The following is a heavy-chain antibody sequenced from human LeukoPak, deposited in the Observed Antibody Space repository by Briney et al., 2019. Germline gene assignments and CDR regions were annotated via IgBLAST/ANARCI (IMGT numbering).Heavy chain of an antibody. V-gene: IGHV7-4-1*02. CDR3: ARGRPGIAAAARDYFDY. CDR1: GYTFTSYA. CDR2: INTNTGNP. J-gene: IGHJ4*02. D-gene: IGHD6-13*01. Sequence: ASVKVSCKASGYTFTSYALNWVRQAPGQGLEWMGWINTNTGNPTYAQGFTGRFVFSLDTSVSTAYLQISSLKAEDTAVYYCARGRPGIAAAARDYFDYWGQGTLVTVSS.